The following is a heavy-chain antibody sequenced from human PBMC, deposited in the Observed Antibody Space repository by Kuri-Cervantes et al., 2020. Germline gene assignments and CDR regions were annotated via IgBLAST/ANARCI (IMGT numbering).Heavy chain of an antibody. J-gene: IGHJ4*02. CDR1: GFTFSSYA. D-gene: IGHD3-10*01. Sequence: GGSLRLSCAASGFTFSSYAMHWVRQAPGKGLEWVAVISYDGSNKYYADSVKGRFTISRDNSKNTLYLQMNSLRAEDTAVYYCLGVGDYWGQGTLVTVSS. V-gene: IGHV3-30-3*01. CDR3: LGVGDY. CDR2: ISYDGSNK.